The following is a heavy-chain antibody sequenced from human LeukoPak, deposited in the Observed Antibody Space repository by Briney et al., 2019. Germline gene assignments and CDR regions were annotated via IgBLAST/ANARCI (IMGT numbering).Heavy chain of an antibody. V-gene: IGHV4-34*01. J-gene: IGHJ4*02. CDR2: IYHSGST. CDR1: GGSFSGYY. CDR3: ARGRSMPRGYFDY. Sequence: SETLSLTCAVYGGSFSGYYWSWIRQPPGKGLEWIGEIYHSGSTNYNPSLKSRVTISVDKSKNQFSLKLSSVTAADTAVYYCARGRSMPRGYFDYWGQGILVTVSS. D-gene: IGHD2/OR15-2a*01.